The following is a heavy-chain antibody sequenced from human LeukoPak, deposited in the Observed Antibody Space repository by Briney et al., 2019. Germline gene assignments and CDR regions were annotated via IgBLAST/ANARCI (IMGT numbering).Heavy chain of an antibody. Sequence: SVKVSCKASGGTFSSYAISWVRQAPGQGLEWMGRIIPIFGTANYAQKFQGRATITTDESTSTAYMELSSLRSEDTAVYYCARYSLDAFDIWGQGTMVTVSS. D-gene: IGHD2-15*01. V-gene: IGHV1-69*05. J-gene: IGHJ3*02. CDR3: ARYSLDAFDI. CDR2: IIPIFGTA. CDR1: GGTFSSYA.